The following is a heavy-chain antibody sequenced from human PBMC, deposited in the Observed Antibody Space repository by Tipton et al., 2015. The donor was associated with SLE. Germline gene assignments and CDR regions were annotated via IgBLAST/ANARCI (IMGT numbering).Heavy chain of an antibody. CDR2: IYYSGST. CDR1: GGSISRSSYY. V-gene: IGHV4-39*01. Sequence: TLSLTCTVSGGSISRSSYYWGWIRQPPGKGLEWIGSIYYSGSTYYNPSLKSRVTISVDTSKNQFSLKLSSVTAADTAVYYCARPSIAAAGFDYWGQGTLVTVSS. J-gene: IGHJ4*02. CDR3: ARPSIAAAGFDY. D-gene: IGHD6-13*01.